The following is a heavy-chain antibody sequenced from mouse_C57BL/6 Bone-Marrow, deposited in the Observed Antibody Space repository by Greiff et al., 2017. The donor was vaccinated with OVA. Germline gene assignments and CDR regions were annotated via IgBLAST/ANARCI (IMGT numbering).Heavy chain of an antibody. CDR2: IWSGGST. D-gene: IGHD1-1*01. V-gene: IGHV2-2*01. J-gene: IGHJ4*01. CDR3: ARKITTVVATRYYYAMDY. Sequence: QVQLQQSGPGLVQPSQSLSITCTVSGFSLTSYGVHWVRQSPGKGLEWLGVIWSGGSTDYNAAFISSLSISKDNSKSQVFFKMNSLQADDTAIYYCARKITTVVATRYYYAMDYWGQGTSVTVSS. CDR1: GFSLTSYG.